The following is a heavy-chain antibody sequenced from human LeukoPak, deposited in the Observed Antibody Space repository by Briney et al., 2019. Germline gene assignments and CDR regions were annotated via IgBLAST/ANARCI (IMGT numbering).Heavy chain of an antibody. V-gene: IGHV3-23*01. CDR1: GFTFNSDA. D-gene: IGHD3-3*01. CDR3: AKDFYDFWSGFDY. CDR2: ISGSGGST. Sequence: GGSLRLSCTASGFTFNSDAMNWVRQAPGKGLEWVATISGSGGSTYYTDSVKGRFTISRDNFRNMVFLQMSSLKAEDTAIYYCAKDFYDFWSGFDYWGQGTLVTVSS. J-gene: IGHJ4*02.